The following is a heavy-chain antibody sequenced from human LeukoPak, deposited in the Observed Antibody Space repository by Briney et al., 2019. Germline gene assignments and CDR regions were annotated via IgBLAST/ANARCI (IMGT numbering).Heavy chain of an antibody. J-gene: IGHJ4*02. CDR1: GFTFSSYE. CDR3: ARVRLGELSS. V-gene: IGHV3-48*03. D-gene: IGHD3-16*02. Sequence: GGSLRLSCAASGFTFSSYEMNWVRQAPGKGLEWVSYISSSGSTIYYADSVKGRFTISRDNAKNSLYLQMNSLRAEDTAVYYCARVRLGELSSWGQGTLVTVSS. CDR2: ISSSGSTI.